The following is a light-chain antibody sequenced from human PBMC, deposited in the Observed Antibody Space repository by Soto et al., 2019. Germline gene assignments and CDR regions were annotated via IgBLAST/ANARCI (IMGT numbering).Light chain of an antibody. CDR3: KQYGSSPTT. CDR2: GAS. CDR1: QSVSSSY. J-gene: IGKJ1*01. V-gene: IGKV3-20*01. Sequence: EIVLTQSPGTLSLSPGERATLSCRASQSVSSSYLAWYQQKPGQAPRLHIYGASSRATGIPDRFSGSGSGTDFTLTISRLEPEDFAVYYCKQYGSSPTTFGQGTXV.